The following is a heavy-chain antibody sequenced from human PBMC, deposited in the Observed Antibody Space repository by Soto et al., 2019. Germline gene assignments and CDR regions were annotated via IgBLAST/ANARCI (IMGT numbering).Heavy chain of an antibody. J-gene: IGHJ6*02. V-gene: IGHV4-59*05. D-gene: IGHD3-22*01. CDR2: IYYSGST. CDR3: ARQWYDSSGYYYYYYYYYGMDV. Sequence: SETLSLTCSVSGGSISSYYWSWIRQPPGKGLEWIGSIYYSGSTYYNPSLKSRVTISVDTSKNQFSLKLSPVTAADTAVYYCARQWYDSSGYYYYYYYYYGMDVWGQGTTVTVSS. CDR1: GGSISSYY.